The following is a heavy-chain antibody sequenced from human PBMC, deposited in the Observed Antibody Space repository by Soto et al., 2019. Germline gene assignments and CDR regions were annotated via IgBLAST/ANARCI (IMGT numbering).Heavy chain of an antibody. D-gene: IGHD2-21*02. J-gene: IGHJ4*02. CDR3: ARIGTVLTPDDS. CDR1: GFTFSTYE. CDR2: ISSGGSTI. V-gene: IGHV3-48*03. Sequence: GGSLRLSCVGSGFTFSTYEMQWVRQAPGKGLEWVSYISSGGSTIFYGESVKGRFTVSRDNDRSSLYLQMNSLRVEDSGVYYCARIGTVLTPDDSWGQGTLVTVSS.